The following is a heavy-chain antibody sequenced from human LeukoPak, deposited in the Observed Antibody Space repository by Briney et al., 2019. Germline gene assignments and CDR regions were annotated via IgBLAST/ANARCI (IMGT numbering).Heavy chain of an antibody. D-gene: IGHD3-10*01. J-gene: IGHJ4*02. CDR2: ISGSGGST. CDR3: AKASMVRGVTLKFDC. CDR1: GFTFRSYA. V-gene: IGHV3-23*01. Sequence: GGSLRLSCAASGFTFRSYAMIWVRPAPGKGREWVSGISGSGGSTYYADSVKGWFTISRDNSKNTLYLQMNSLRAEDTAVYYCAKASMVRGVTLKFDCWGQGTLVTVSS.